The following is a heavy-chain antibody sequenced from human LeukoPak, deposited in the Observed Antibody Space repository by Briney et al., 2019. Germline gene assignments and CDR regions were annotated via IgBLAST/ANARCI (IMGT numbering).Heavy chain of an antibody. CDR1: GFTFSTYA. Sequence: PGGSLRLSCAASGFTFSTYAMSWVRQAPGKGLEWVSTIGNSGANTYYADSVRGRFTISRDNSKNTLYLQKNSLRADDTAIYYCAKSMTLQWRGFFDFWGRGTHVTVSS. CDR3: AKSMTLQWRGFFDF. D-gene: IGHD6-19*01. CDR2: IGNSGANT. J-gene: IGHJ2*01. V-gene: IGHV3-23*01.